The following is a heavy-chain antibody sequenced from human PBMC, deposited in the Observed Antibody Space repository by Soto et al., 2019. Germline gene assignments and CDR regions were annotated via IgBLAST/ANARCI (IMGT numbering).Heavy chain of an antibody. CDR2: ISGSGGST. D-gene: IGHD3-9*01. V-gene: IGHV3-23*01. CDR1: GFTFSSYA. CDR3: AKDLGYDILTGRGAFDI. J-gene: IGHJ3*02. Sequence: GGSLRLSCAASGFTFSSYAMSWVRQAPGKGLEWVSAISGSGGSTYYADSVKGRFTISRDNSKNTLYLQMNSLRAEDTAVYYCAKDLGYDILTGRGAFDIWGQGTMVTVSS.